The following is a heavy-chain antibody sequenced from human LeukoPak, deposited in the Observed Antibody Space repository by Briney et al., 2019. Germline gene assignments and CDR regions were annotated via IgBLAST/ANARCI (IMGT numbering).Heavy chain of an antibody. CDR2: INPSGGST. CDR3: ARVERYCGGGSCYGDYYYYGMDV. Sequence: ASVKVSCKASGYTFTSYYMHWVRQAPGQGLEWVGIINPSGGSTSYAQKFQGRLTMTRDTSTSTVYMELSSLRSEDTAVYYCARVERYCGGGSCYGDYYYYGMDVWGQGTTVTVSS. J-gene: IGHJ6*02. CDR1: GYTFTSYY. V-gene: IGHV1-46*01. D-gene: IGHD2-15*01.